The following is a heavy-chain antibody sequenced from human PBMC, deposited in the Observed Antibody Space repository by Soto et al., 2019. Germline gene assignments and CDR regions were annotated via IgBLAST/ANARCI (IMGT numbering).Heavy chain of an antibody. CDR2: ISSSSSYI. J-gene: IGHJ4*02. Sequence: EVPLVESGGGLVKPGGSLRLSCAASGFTFSSYSMNWVRQAPGKGLEWVSSISSSSSYIYYADSVKGRFTISRDNAKNSLYLQMNSLRAEDTAVYYCARALALYGDYGIDYWGQGTLVTVSS. CDR3: ARALALYGDYGIDY. CDR1: GFTFSSYS. D-gene: IGHD4-17*01. V-gene: IGHV3-21*01.